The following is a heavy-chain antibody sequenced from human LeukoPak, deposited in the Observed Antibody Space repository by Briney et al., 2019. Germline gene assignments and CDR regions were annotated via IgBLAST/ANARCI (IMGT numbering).Heavy chain of an antibody. CDR2: INPNSGGT. CDR3: ARAIGGYDYGDYGAPSSPIVFDY. CDR1: GYTFTGYY. V-gene: IGHV1-2*02. Sequence: ASVKVSCKASGYTFTGYYMHWVRQAPGQGLEWMGWINPNSGGTNYAQKFQGRVTMTRDTSISTAYMELSRLRSDDTAVYYCARAIGGYDYGDYGAPSSPIVFDYWGQGTLVTVSS. D-gene: IGHD4-17*01. J-gene: IGHJ4*02.